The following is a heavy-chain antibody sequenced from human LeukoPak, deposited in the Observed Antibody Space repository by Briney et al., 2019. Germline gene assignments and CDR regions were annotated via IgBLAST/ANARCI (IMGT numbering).Heavy chain of an antibody. CDR1: GYTFTSYG. V-gene: IGHV1-18*01. CDR2: ISAYNGNT. CDR3: AREGYCSSTSCRFLDY. D-gene: IGHD2-2*01. J-gene: IGHJ4*02. Sequence: ASVKVSCKASGYTFTSYGISWVRQAPGQGLEWMGWISAYNGNTNYAQKLQGRVTMTTDTSTSTAYMGLRSLRSDDTAVYYCAREGYCSSTSCRFLDYWGQGTLVTVSS.